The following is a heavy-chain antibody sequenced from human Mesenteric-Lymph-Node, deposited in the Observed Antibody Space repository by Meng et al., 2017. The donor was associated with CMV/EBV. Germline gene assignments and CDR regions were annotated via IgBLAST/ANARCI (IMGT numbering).Heavy chain of an antibody. D-gene: IGHD4-11*01. J-gene: IGHJ4*02. CDR3: ARDGDPTAYFDY. V-gene: IGHV3-30*04. CDR1: GFTFSSYA. Sequence: GESLKISCAASGFTFSSYAMHWVRQAPGKGLEWVAVISYDGSNKYYADSVKGRFTNSRDNSKNTLYLQMNSLRAEDTAVYYCARDGDPTAYFDYWGQGTLVTVSS. CDR2: ISYDGSNK.